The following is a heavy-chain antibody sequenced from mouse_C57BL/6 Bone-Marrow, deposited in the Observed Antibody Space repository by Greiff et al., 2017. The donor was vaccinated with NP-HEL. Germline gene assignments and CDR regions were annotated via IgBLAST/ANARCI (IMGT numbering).Heavy chain of an antibody. J-gene: IGHJ3*01. V-gene: IGHV2-9-1*01. Sequence: VKLMESGPGLVAPSQSLSITCTVSGFSLTSYAISWVRQPPGKGLEWLGVIWTGGGTNYNSALKSRLSISKDNSKSQVFLKMNSLQTDDTARYYCARTIYYGSSYWFAYWGQGTLVTVSA. CDR1: GFSLTSYA. CDR3: ARTIYYGSSYWFAY. CDR2: IWTGGGT. D-gene: IGHD1-1*01.